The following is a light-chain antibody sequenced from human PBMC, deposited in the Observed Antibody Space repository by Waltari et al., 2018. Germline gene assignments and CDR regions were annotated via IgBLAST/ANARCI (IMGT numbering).Light chain of an antibody. Sequence: QTVVTQAPSLTVSPGGTITLTSASGTGAVTSGNYPNWFQQKPGQAPRPLIYTTNNKHSWTPARFAGSLLGGKAALTLSGVQPEDEADYYCLIYYGGVVVFGGGTKLTVL. CDR3: LIYYGGVVV. CDR1: TGAVTSGNY. J-gene: IGLJ2*01. CDR2: TTN. V-gene: IGLV7-43*01.